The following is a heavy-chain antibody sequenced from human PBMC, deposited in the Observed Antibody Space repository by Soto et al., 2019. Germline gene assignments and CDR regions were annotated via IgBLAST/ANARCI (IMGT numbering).Heavy chain of an antibody. CDR3: AKGGITGTSSTNYYYFGMYV. Sequence: GGSPRHSCAASGFTFSSYGMHWVRQAPGKGLEWVAVISYDGSNKYYADSVKGRFTISRDNSKNTLYRKMNSLRAEDTAVYYCAKGGITGTSSTNYYYFGMYVWCQGSKVTVS. V-gene: IGHV3-30*18. CDR1: GFTFSSYG. J-gene: IGHJ6*02. CDR2: ISYDGSNK. D-gene: IGHD1-20*01.